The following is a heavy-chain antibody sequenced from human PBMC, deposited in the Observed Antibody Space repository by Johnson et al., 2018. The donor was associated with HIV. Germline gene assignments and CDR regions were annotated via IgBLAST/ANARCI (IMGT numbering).Heavy chain of an antibody. CDR3: AKDQGETYYNFCSGYLSDAFDI. V-gene: IGHV3-23*04. D-gene: IGHD3-3*01. CDR1: GFTFSSYA. J-gene: IGHJ3*02. Sequence: VQLVESGGGLVQPGGSLRLSCAASGFTFSSYAMSWVRQAPGKGLEWVSAISGSGGSTYYADSVKGRFTISRDNSKNTLYLQMNSLRSEDTAVYYCAKDQGETYYNFCSGYLSDAFDIWGQGTMVTVSS. CDR2: ISGSGGST.